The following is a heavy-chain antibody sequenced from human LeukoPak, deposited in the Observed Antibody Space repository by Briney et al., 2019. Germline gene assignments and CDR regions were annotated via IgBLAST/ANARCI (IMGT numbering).Heavy chain of an antibody. CDR3: ARDDEGDY. J-gene: IGHJ4*02. CDR1: GYTFTSYG. Sequence: ASVKVSCKASGYTFTSYGISWVRQAPGQGLEWMGWINPNSGGTNYAQKFQGRVTMTRDTSISTAYMELSRLRSDDTAVYYCARDDEGDYWGQGTLVTVSS. CDR2: INPNSGGT. V-gene: IGHV1-2*02.